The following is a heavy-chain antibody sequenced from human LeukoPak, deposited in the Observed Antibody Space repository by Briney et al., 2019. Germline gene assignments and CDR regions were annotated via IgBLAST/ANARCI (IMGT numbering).Heavy chain of an antibody. Sequence: ASVKVCCKASGYTFTSYYMHWVRQAPGQGLEWMGIINPSGGSTSYAQKFQGRVTMTRDMSTSTVYMELSSLRSEDTAVYYCARERYYYDSSGYYYFDYWGQGTLVTVSS. D-gene: IGHD3-22*01. CDR2: INPSGGST. CDR3: ARERYYYDSSGYYYFDY. CDR1: GYTFTSYY. J-gene: IGHJ4*02. V-gene: IGHV1-46*01.